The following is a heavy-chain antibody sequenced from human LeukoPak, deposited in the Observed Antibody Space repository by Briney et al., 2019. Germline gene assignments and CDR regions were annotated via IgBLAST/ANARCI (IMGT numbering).Heavy chain of an antibody. CDR1: GFDVSSNY. V-gene: IGHV3-53*01. CDR3: AKDDGWLQYNY. CDR2: IQSRGTT. D-gene: IGHD5-24*01. J-gene: IGHJ4*02. Sequence: GGSLRLSCAASGFDVSSNYMNWVRQAPGKGLEWVSLIQSRGTTYYADSVKGRFTISRDNSKNTVYLQMNSLRAEDTAVYYCAKDDGWLQYNYWGQGTLVTVSS.